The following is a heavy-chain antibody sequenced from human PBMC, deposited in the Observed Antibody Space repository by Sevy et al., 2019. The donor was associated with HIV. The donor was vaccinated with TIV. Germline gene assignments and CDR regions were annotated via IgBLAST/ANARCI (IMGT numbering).Heavy chain of an antibody. CDR1: GFTFSSYD. CDR3: AGLFSCGGDCYYLDY. J-gene: IGHJ4*02. D-gene: IGHD2-21*02. Sequence: GGSLRLSCAGSGFTFSSYDMHWVRQAPGKGLEWVAVTSHDGKYNNYADSVKVRFTISRDNFKNTLYLQMNSLRVEDTVVYCCAGLFSCGGDCYYLDYWGQGALVTVSS. CDR2: TSHDGKYN. V-gene: IGHV3-30*04.